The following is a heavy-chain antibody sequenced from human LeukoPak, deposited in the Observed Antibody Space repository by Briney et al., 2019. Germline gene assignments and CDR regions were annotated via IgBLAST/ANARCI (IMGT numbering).Heavy chain of an antibody. D-gene: IGHD6-19*01. V-gene: IGHV3-30*07. Sequence: PGRSLRLSCTASGFTFIDFAMHWVRQAPGKGLEWVAVISHDGKTKYHAESVKGRFTTSRDNSKNTLYLQMNSLRAEDTAVYYCAKYGIEVAGKALPDWWGQGTLVTVSS. CDR3: AKYGIEVAGKALPDW. J-gene: IGHJ4*02. CDR1: GFTFIDFA. CDR2: ISHDGKTK.